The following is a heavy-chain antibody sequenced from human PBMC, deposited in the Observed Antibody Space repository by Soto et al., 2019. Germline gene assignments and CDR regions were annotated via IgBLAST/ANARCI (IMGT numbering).Heavy chain of an antibody. D-gene: IGHD2-8*01. CDR3: ARTKTGYAFDV. Sequence: SETLSLTCTVSGGSIIGYYWTWIRQPPGKGLEWIGFIYYRGNTNYNPSLKSRVTISMDTSKNHFALKLNSVTAADTAVYYCARTKTGYAFDVWGQGTMVT. CDR1: GGSIIGYY. J-gene: IGHJ3*01. V-gene: IGHV4-59*08. CDR2: IYYRGNT.